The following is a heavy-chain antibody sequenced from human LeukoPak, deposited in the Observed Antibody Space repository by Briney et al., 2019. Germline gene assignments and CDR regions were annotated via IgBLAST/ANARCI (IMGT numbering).Heavy chain of an antibody. Sequence: ASVRVSCKVSGYTLTELSMHWVRQAPGKGLEWMGGFDPEDGETIYAQKFQGRVTMTEDTSTDTAYMELSSLRSEDTAVYYCATFHDRSGYRNFAFDIWGQGTMVTVSS. V-gene: IGHV1-24*01. CDR1: GYTLTELS. CDR2: FDPEDGET. J-gene: IGHJ3*02. CDR3: ATFHDRSGYRNFAFDI. D-gene: IGHD3-22*01.